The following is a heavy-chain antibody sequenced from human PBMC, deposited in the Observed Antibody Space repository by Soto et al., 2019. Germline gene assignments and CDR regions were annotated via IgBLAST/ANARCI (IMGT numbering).Heavy chain of an antibody. D-gene: IGHD3-10*01. CDR3: ARDSGGPSYYDY. V-gene: IGHV4-31*02. Sequence: WTWIRQHPGKGLEWIGCIYNTGSTYYNPSLKSRLTISVDTSKNQFSLKLNSVTAADTAVYYCARDSGGPSYYDYWGQGTLVTVSS. CDR2: IYNTGST. J-gene: IGHJ4*02.